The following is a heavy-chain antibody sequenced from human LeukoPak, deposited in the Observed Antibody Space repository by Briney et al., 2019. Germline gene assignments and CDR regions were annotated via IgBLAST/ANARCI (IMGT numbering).Heavy chain of an antibody. V-gene: IGHV1-18*01. J-gene: IGHJ5*02. D-gene: IGHD6-6*01. CDR1: GYSFTTYG. CDR2: ISAYNGNT. CDR3: ARDTIAARPNWFDP. Sequence: GASVKVSCKASGYSFTTYGISWVRQAPGQGLEWMGWISAYNGNTNYAQKLQGRVTMTTDTSTSTAYMELRSLRYDDTAVYYCARDTIAARPNWFDPWGQGTLVTVSS.